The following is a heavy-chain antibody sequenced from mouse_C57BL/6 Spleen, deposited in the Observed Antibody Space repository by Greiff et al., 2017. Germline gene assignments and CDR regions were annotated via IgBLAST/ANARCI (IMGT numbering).Heavy chain of an antibody. V-gene: IGHV1-82*01. CDR1: GYAFSSSW. J-gene: IGHJ4*01. Sequence: VQLQQSGPELVKPGASVKISCKASGYAFSSSWLNWVKQRPGTGLEWIGRIYPGDGDTNYNGKFKGKATLTADKSSSTAYMQLSSLTSEDSAVYFCARSPIDAMDYWGQGTSVTVSA. D-gene: IGHD6-5*01. CDR2: IYPGDGDT. CDR3: ARSPIDAMDY.